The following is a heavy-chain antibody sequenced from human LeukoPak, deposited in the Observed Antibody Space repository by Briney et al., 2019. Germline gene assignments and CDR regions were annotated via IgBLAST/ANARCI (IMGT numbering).Heavy chain of an antibody. CDR1: GFTFSSYE. Sequence: GGSLRLSCAASGFTFSSYEMNWVRQAPGKGLEWVSYISSSGSTIYYADSVKGRFTISRDNAKNSLYLQMNSLRAEDTAVYYCARLTTVTTFRIPVLSAFDIWGQGTMVTVSS. J-gene: IGHJ3*02. V-gene: IGHV3-48*03. D-gene: IGHD4-17*01. CDR3: ARLTTVTTFRIPVLSAFDI. CDR2: ISSSGSTI.